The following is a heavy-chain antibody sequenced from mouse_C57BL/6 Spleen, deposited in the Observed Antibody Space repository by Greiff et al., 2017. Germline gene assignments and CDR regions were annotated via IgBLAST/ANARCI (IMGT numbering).Heavy chain of an antibody. V-gene: IGHV1-54*01. J-gene: IGHJ1*03. CDR1: GYAFTNYL. D-gene: IGHD4-1*01. Sequence: QVQLQQSGAELVRPGTSVKVSCKASGYAFTNYLIEWVKQRPGQGLEWIGVINPGSGGTNYNEKFKGKATLTADKSSSTAYMQLRSLTSEDSAVYFCARDWDWYFDVWGTGTTVTVSS. CDR2: INPGSGGT. CDR3: ARDWDWYFDV.